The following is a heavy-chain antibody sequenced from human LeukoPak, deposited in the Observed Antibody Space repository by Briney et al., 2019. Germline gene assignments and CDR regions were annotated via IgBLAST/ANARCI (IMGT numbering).Heavy chain of an antibody. Sequence: HPGGSLRLSCAASGFTFSSYAMHWVRRAPGKALEWVATISSDGGNRYYSDSVKGRFTISRDNSKNTLYLQMNSLRPEDTAVFHCARGRAVTGSTVIDYWGQGTLVTVSS. J-gene: IGHJ4*02. CDR2: ISSDGGNR. CDR1: GFTFSSYA. V-gene: IGHV3-30-3*01. CDR3: ARGRAVTGSTVIDY. D-gene: IGHD6-19*01.